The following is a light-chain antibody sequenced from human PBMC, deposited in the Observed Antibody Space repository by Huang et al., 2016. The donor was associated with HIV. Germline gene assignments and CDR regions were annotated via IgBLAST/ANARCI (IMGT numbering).Light chain of an antibody. J-gene: IGKJ4*01. CDR1: QNIGGS. CDR3: QQYNDWSAVT. Sequence: EIVMTQSPATLSVSPGERATLSCRASQNIGGSLAWYQKKPGQAPRLLSYEASTRASGIPARFSGSESGTDFTLTISSLQSEDFAVYYCQQYNDWSAVTFGGGTKVEI. V-gene: IGKV3-15*01. CDR2: EAS.